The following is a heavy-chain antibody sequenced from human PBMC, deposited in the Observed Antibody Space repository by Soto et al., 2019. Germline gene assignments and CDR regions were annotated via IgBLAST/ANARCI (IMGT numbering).Heavy chain of an antibody. CDR3: AMVDNYVTPTPQDV. J-gene: IGHJ6*02. Sequence: QVKLVQSGDEMKKPGASVRVSCKASGYIFVNYGIAWVRQSPGQGLEWMGWISPYTGDTHSASKVQGRLTMTTDTATSTAYVDLGRLTSDDTAVYYCAMVDNYVTPTPQDVWGQGTTVTVSS. D-gene: IGHD3-16*01. V-gene: IGHV1-18*01. CDR1: GYIFVNYG. CDR2: ISPYTGDT.